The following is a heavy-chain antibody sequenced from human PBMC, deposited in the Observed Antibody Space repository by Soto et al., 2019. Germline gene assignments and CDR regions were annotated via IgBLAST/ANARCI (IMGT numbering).Heavy chain of an antibody. D-gene: IGHD6-6*01. V-gene: IGHV3-30*18. Sequence: GGSLRLSXAASGFTFSSCGMHWVRQAPGKGLEWVAVISYDGSNKYYADSVKGRFTISRDNSKNTLYLQMNSLRAEDTAVYYCAKVPSIAARDYWGQGTLVTVSS. J-gene: IGHJ4*02. CDR3: AKVPSIAARDY. CDR2: ISYDGSNK. CDR1: GFTFSSCG.